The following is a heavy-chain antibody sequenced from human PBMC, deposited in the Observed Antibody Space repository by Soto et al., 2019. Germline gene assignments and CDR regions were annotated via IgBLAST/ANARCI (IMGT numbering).Heavy chain of an antibody. CDR1: GFTFSSYA. V-gene: IGHV3-30-3*01. D-gene: IGHD4-17*01. Sequence: QVQLVESGGGVVQPGRSLRLSCAASGFTFSSYAMHWVRQAPGKGLEWVAVISYDGSNKYYADSVKGRFTISRDNSKITLHLQMNSLRAEDKAVYYCARDPYGGNSDVLIDYWGQGTLVTVSS. CDR3: ARDPYGGNSDVLIDY. CDR2: ISYDGSNK. J-gene: IGHJ4*02.